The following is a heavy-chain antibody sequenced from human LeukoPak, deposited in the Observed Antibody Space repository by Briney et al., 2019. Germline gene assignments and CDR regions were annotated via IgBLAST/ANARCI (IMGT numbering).Heavy chain of an antibody. J-gene: IGHJ6*03. CDR2: IYYSGST. D-gene: IGHD2-2*01. CDR1: GGSISSSSYY. V-gene: IGHV4-39*01. Sequence: SETLSLTCTVSGGSISSSSYYWGWIRQPPGKGLEWIGSIYYSGSTYYNPSLKSRVTISVDTSKNQFSLKLSSVTAADTAVYYCARGPPNIVVVPAAMLLFSHYYYYMDVWGKGTTVTVSS. CDR3: ARGPPNIVVVPAAMLLFSHYYYYMDV.